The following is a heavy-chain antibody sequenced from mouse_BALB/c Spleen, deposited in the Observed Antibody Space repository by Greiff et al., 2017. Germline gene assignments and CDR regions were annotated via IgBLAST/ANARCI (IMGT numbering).Heavy chain of an antibody. CDR2: INPSTGYT. V-gene: IGHV1-7*01. Sequence: QVQLQQSGAELAKPGASVKMSCKASGYTFTSYWMRWVKQRPGQGLEWIGYINPSTGYTEYNQKFKDKATLTADKSSSTAYMQLSSLTSEDSAVYYGARSGDSSGYLYAMDYWGQGTSVTVSS. J-gene: IGHJ4*01. CDR1: GYTFTSYW. CDR3: ARSGDSSGYLYAMDY. D-gene: IGHD3-2*01.